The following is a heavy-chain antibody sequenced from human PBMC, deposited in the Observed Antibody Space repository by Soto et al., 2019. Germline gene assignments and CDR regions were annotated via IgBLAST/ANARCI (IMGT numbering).Heavy chain of an antibody. CDR3: ARVGAARLRWFDP. CDR2: INPSGGST. CDR1: GYTFTSHY. Sequence: GASVKVSCKPSGYTFTSHYMHWVRQAPGQGLAWMGIINPSGGSTHYAEKFQGRVTMLRDTSTSTVYMELSSLRSEDTAVYYCARVGAARLRWFDPWGQGTLVTVSS. V-gene: IGHV1-46*01. D-gene: IGHD6-6*01. J-gene: IGHJ5*02.